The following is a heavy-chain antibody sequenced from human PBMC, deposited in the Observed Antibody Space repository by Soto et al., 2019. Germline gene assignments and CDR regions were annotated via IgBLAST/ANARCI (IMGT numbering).Heavy chain of an antibody. Sequence: GESLKISCKGSGYTFTSNWIGWVRQMPGKGLERMGIIYPGDSETRYSPSFQGQVTISADKSINTAYLQWSSLKASDTAIYYCARTFGGHLYTFDVWGQGTLVSVSS. CDR1: GYTFTSNW. V-gene: IGHV5-51*01. D-gene: IGHD3-16*01. CDR2: IYPGDSET. CDR3: ARTFGGHLYTFDV. J-gene: IGHJ4*02.